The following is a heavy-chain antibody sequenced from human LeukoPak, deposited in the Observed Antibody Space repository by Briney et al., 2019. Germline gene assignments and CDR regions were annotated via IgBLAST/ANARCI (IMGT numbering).Heavy chain of an antibody. CDR1: GFTFGSYS. J-gene: IGHJ3*02. D-gene: IGHD3-3*01. Sequence: TGGSLRLSCAASGFTFGSYSMNWVRQAPGKGLEWVSSISSSSSYIYYADSVKGRFTISRDNAKNSLYLQMNSVRAEDTAVYYCARDRGYDFWSGWDAFDIWGQGTMVTVSS. V-gene: IGHV3-21*01. CDR3: ARDRGYDFWSGWDAFDI. CDR2: ISSSSSYI.